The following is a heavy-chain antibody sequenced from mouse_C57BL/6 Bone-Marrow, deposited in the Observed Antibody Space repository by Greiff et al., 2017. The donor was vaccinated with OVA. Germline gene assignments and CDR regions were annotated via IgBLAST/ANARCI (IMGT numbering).Heavy chain of an antibody. J-gene: IGHJ3*01. V-gene: IGHV14-4*01. CDR3: TTRGGFAY. Sequence: VHVKQSGAELVRPGASVKLSCTASGFNIKDDYMHWVKQRPEQGLEWIGWIDPENGDTEYASKFQGKATITADTSSNTAYLQLSSLTSEDTAVYYCTTRGGFAYWGQGTLVTVSA. CDR2: IDPENGDT. CDR1: GFNIKDDY.